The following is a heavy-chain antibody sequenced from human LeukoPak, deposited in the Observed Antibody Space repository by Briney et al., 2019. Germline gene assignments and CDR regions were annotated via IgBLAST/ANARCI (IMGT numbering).Heavy chain of an antibody. CDR3: ASTGYYDSSGYYYGLDY. Sequence: PSETLSLTCTVSGGSISSYYWSWIRQPPGKGLEWIGYIYYSGSTNYNPSLKSRVTISVDTSKNQFSLKLSSVTAADTAVYYCASTGYYDSSGYYYGLDYWGQGTLVTVSS. J-gene: IGHJ4*02. CDR1: GGSISSYY. D-gene: IGHD3-22*01. V-gene: IGHV4-59*01. CDR2: IYYSGST.